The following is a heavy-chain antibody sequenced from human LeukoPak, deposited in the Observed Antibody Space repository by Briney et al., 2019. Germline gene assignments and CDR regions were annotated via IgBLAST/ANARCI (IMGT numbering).Heavy chain of an antibody. CDR1: GGSISSSSYY. CDR3: ASRPADTTWYGVFDY. J-gene: IGHJ4*02. V-gene: IGHV4-39*07. D-gene: IGHD3-10*01. Sequence: SETLSLTCTVSGGSISSSSYYWGWIRQPPGKGLEWIGYVFNTGNTNYNPSLASRVTMSVDTSRAQFFLRLSPVTAADTAIYYCASRPADTTWYGVFDYWSQGTLVTVSS. CDR2: VFNTGNT.